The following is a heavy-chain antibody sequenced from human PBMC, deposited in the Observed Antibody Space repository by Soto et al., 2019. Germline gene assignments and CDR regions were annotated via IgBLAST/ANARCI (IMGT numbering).Heavy chain of an antibody. J-gene: IGHJ6*02. V-gene: IGHV1-18*01. CDR1: GYTFTSYG. D-gene: IGHD3-10*01. CDR3: ARGAVVRGVIGYYGMDV. Sequence: ASVKVSCKASGYTFTSYGISWVRQAPGQGLEWMGWISAYNGNTNYAQKLQGRVTMTTDTSTSTAYMELRSLRSDDTAVYYCARGAVVRGVIGYYGMDVWGQGTTVTVSS. CDR2: ISAYNGNT.